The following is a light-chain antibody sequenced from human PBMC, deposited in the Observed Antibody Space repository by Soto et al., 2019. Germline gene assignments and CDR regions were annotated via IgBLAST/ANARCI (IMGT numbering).Light chain of an antibody. CDR3: LQYTAWT. CDR1: QSVSTW. V-gene: IGKV1-5*01. J-gene: IGKJ1*01. Sequence: DIQMTQSPSTLSASVGDSVTVTCRASQSVSTWLAWYQQKPGKAPSLLISDASSLEGGVPSRFSGSGSGTKFTLTISSLQPDDFATYYCLQYTAWTFGQGTKVEVK. CDR2: DAS.